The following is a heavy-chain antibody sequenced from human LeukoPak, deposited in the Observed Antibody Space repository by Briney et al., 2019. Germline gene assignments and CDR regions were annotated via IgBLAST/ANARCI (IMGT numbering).Heavy chain of an antibody. D-gene: IGHD3-10*01. V-gene: IGHV3-66*01. CDR1: GFTVSSNY. CDR3: ARGRVVIPEGPDY. J-gene: IGHJ4*02. Sequence: GGSLRLSCAASGFTVSSNYMSWVRQAPGNGLERVSVIYGDGRTSHSASVRGRFTISRDNSKNTLHLQMNSLRAEDTAVYYCARGRVVIPEGPDYWGQGTLVTVSS. CDR2: IYGDGRT.